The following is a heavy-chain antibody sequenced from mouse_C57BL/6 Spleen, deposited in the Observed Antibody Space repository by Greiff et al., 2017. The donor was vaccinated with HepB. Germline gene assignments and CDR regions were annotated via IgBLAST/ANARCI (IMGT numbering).Heavy chain of an antibody. CDR3: ARGDYYGSSL. CDR2: IDPSDSYT. Sequence: QVQLQQPGAELVKPGASVKLSCKASGYTFTSYWMQWVKQRPGQGLEWIGEIDPSDSYTNYNQKFKGKATLTVDTSSSTAYMQLSSLTSEDSAVYDCARGDYYGSSLWGQGTTLTVSS. V-gene: IGHV1-50*01. CDR1: GYTFTSYW. J-gene: IGHJ2*01. D-gene: IGHD1-1*01.